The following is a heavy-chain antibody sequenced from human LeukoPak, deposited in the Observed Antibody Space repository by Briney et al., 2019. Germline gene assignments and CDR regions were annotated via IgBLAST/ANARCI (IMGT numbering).Heavy chain of an antibody. CDR3: ATLRPRQQLVVDH. CDR2: ISNSGSTK. V-gene: IGHV3-48*03. D-gene: IGHD6-13*01. J-gene: IGHJ4*02. Sequence: GGSLRLSCAASGFTFSSYEMNWVRQAPGKGPEWVSYISNSGSTKYYADSVKGRFTISRDNALNSLYLQMSSLRDEDTAVYYCATLRPRQQLVVDHWGQGTLVTVSS. CDR1: GFTFSSYE.